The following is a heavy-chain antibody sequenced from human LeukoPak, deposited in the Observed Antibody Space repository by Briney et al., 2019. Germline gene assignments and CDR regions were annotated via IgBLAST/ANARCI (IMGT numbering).Heavy chain of an antibody. V-gene: IGHV3-74*01. J-gene: IGHJ4*02. CDR3: ATAGNYRFDY. CDR1: GFAFSSYG. Sequence: PGRSLRLSCAASGFAFSSYGVHWVRQAPGKGLVWVSRINPDGSTINYADSVKGRFTISRDNAKNTLYLQMNSLRAEDTAVYYCATAGNYRFDYWGQGTLVTVSS. CDR2: INPDGSTI. D-gene: IGHD1-7*01.